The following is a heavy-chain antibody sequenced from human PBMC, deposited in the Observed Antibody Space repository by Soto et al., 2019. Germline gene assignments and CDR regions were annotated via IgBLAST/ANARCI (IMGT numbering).Heavy chain of an antibody. D-gene: IGHD5-12*01. CDR3: VRGRSYSVYDI. Sequence: SETLCLTCTFSGGSISGHSWIWIRQPAGRGLEWIGHIYPSGSTSYNPSLRSRVTMSLDTSNNQIFLSLTSVTAADTAVFYCVRGRSYSVYDIWGPGTLVTVSS. J-gene: IGHJ4*02. CDR1: GGSISGHS. V-gene: IGHV4-4*07. CDR2: IYPSGST.